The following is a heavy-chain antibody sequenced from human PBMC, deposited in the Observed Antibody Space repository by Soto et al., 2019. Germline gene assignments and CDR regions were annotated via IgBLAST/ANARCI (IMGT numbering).Heavy chain of an antibody. Sequence: PSETLSLTCAVYGGSFSGYYWSWIRQPPGKGLEWIGEINHSGSTNYNPSLKSRVTISVDTSKNQFSLKLSSVTAADTAVYYCARELYGVYYYYGMDVWGQGTTVTVSS. CDR2: INHSGST. V-gene: IGHV4-34*01. CDR3: ARELYGVYYYYGMDV. CDR1: GGSFSGYY. D-gene: IGHD2-2*02. J-gene: IGHJ6*02.